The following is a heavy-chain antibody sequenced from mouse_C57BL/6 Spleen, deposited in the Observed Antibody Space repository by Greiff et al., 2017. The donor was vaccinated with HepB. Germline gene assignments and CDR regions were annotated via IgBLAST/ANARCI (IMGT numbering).Heavy chain of an antibody. D-gene: IGHD2-3*01. Sequence: EVMLVESGPGMVKPSQSLSLTCTVPGYSIPSGYDWHWIRHFPGNKLEWMGYISYSGSTNYNPSLKSRISITHDTSKNHFFLKLNSVTTEDTATYYCARGGDGYYPWFAYWGQGTLVTVSA. CDR2: ISYSGST. CDR3: ARGGDGYYPWFAY. J-gene: IGHJ3*01. CDR1: GYSIPSGYD. V-gene: IGHV3-1*01.